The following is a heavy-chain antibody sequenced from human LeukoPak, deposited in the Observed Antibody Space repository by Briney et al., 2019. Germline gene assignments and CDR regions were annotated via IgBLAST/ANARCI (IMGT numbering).Heavy chain of an antibody. CDR1: GFTFSAYW. J-gene: IGHJ4*02. CDR3: ARKALDYYDSSGYLDY. Sequence: GGSLRLSCAASGFTFSAYWMHWVRQAPGKGLVWVSRIHSDGSSTSYADSAKGRFTISRDNAKNTLYLQMNSLRAEDTAVYYCARKALDYYDSSGYLDYWGQGTLVTVSS. V-gene: IGHV3-74*01. D-gene: IGHD3-22*01. CDR2: IHSDGSST.